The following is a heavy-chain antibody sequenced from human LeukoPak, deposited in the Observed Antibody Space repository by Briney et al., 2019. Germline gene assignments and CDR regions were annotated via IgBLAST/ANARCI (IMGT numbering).Heavy chain of an antibody. J-gene: IGHJ4*02. CDR1: GFTFSSYG. CDR3: TVHQESIS. D-gene: IGHD6-6*01. Sequence: PGRSLRLSCAASGFTFSSYGMHWVRQAPGKGLEWVAVIPYDGSNKYYADSVKGRFTISRDNSKNTLYLQMNSLRAEDTAVYYCTVHQESISWGQGTLVTVSS. V-gene: IGHV3-30*03. CDR2: IPYDGSNK.